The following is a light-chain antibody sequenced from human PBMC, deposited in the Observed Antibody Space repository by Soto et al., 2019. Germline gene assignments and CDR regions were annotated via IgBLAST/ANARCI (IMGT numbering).Light chain of an antibody. V-gene: IGLV1-47*01. CDR2: RNN. CDR3: ATWDDSLSGWV. Sequence: QSVLTQPPSASGTPGQRVTISCSGSNSNIGSNSVYWYQQLPGTAPKLLIYRNNQWPSGVPDRFSGSKSGTSASLAISGLRSEDEADYYCATWDDSLSGWVFGGGTKLTVL. CDR1: NSNIGSNS. J-gene: IGLJ3*02.